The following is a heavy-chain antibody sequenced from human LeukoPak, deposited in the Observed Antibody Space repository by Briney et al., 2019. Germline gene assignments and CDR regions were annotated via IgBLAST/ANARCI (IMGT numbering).Heavy chain of an antibody. CDR1: GYTFTGYY. Sequence: ASVKVSCKASGYTFTGYYMLWVRQAPGQGLEWMGWINPNSGGTNCAQKFQGRVTMTRDTSISTAYMELSRLRSDDTAVYYCAREDSSSWYTYFVYWGQGTLVTVSS. V-gene: IGHV1-2*02. CDR3: AREDSSSWYTYFVY. J-gene: IGHJ4*02. D-gene: IGHD6-13*01. CDR2: INPNSGGT.